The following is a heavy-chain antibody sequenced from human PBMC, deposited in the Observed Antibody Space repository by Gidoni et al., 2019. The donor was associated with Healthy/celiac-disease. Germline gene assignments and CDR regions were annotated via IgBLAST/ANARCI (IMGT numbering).Heavy chain of an antibody. V-gene: IGHV3-43*01. D-gene: IGHD2-15*01. CDR3: ARSLGGQADY. CDR1: GFTFDDYT. CDR2: ISWDGGST. Sequence: EVQLVESGGVVVQHGGSLRLSCAASGFTFDDYTMHWVRQAPGKGLEWVSLISWDGGSTYYADSVKGRFTISRDNSKNSLYLQMNSLRTEDTALYYCARSLGGQADYWGQGTLVTVSS. J-gene: IGHJ4*02.